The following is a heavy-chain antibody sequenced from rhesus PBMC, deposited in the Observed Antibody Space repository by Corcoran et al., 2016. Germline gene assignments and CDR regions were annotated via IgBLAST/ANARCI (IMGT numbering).Heavy chain of an antibody. D-gene: IGHD4-29*01. J-gene: IGHJ4*01. V-gene: IGHV4-81*01. Sequence: QVQLQQWGEGLVTPSETLSLTCAGYGGPSPGSYWSGARQPPGQGLEWIGNIDGKWTCTHANPSLKTRVTMSKDTSKNQFSLKLSSVTAADTAVYYCARYGSNYGYYWGQGVLVTVSS. CDR3: ARYGSNYGYY. CDR2: IDGKWTCT. CDR1: GGPSPGSY.